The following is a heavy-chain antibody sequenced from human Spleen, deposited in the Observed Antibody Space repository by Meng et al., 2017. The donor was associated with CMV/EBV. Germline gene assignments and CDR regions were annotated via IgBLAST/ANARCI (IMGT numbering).Heavy chain of an antibody. J-gene: IGHJ5*02. CDR1: GYTFTGYY. V-gene: IGHV1-2*02. D-gene: IGHD3-10*01. CDR2: INPNSGGT. CDR3: ARGPIWFGELVYNWFDP. Sequence: ASVKVSCKASGYTFTGYYMHWVRQAPGQGLEWMGWINPNSGGTNYAQKFQGRVTMTRDTSISTAYMELSSLRSEDTAVYYCARGPIWFGELVYNWFDPWGQGTLVTVSS.